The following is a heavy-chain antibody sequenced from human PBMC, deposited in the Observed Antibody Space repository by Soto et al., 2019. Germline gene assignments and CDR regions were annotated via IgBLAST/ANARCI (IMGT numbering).Heavy chain of an antibody. D-gene: IGHD3-16*01. CDR3: ARLHYDYVWGRPQYYFDY. Sequence: LSLTCTVSGGSISSYYWSWIRQPPGKGLEWIGYIYYSGSTNYNPSLKSRVTMSVDTSKNQFSLKLSSVTAADTAVYYCARLHYDYVWGRPQYYFDYWGQGTLVTVSS. J-gene: IGHJ4*02. CDR1: GGSISSYY. CDR2: IYYSGST. V-gene: IGHV4-59*01.